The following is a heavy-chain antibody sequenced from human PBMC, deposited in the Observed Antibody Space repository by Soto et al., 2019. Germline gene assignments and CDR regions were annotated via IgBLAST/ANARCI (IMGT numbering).Heavy chain of an antibody. CDR2: IYYSGST. D-gene: IGHD3-3*01. J-gene: IGHJ4*02. CDR3: ARQEETIFGVVISSDY. CDR1: GGSISSYY. Sequence: PSETLSLTCTVSGGSISSYYWSWIRQPPGKGLEWIGYIYYSGSTNYNPSLKSRVTISVDTSKDQFSLKLSSVTAADTAVYYCARQEETIFGVVISSDYWGQGTRVTVSS. V-gene: IGHV4-59*08.